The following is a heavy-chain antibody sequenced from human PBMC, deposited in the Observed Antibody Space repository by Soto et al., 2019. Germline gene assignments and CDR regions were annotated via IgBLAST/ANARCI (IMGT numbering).Heavy chain of an antibody. J-gene: IGHJ6*02. CDR1: GLTFSTSA. CDR2: ISASGRYT. Sequence: GGSLRLSCAASGLTFSTSAMSWVRQAPGKGLEWVSLISASGRYTDYADSVKGRFTMSRDNSKSAVYLQMNGLRGDDTAVYYCAKDPPSEKLQPDFGMDVWGQGTTVTVSS. CDR3: AKDPPSEKLQPDFGMDV. V-gene: IGHV3-23*01. D-gene: IGHD2-15*01.